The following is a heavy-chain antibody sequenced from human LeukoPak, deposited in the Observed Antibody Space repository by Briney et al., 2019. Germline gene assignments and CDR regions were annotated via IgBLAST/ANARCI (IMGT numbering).Heavy chain of an antibody. Sequence: SETLSLTSTLAGSFISSYYWSWIRQPQGKVLEWIGYIYYSGSTNYNPSLKSRVTISVDTSKNQFSLKLSSVTAADTAVYYCARDGLSSGDAFDIWGQGTMVTVSS. V-gene: IGHV4-59*01. CDR3: ARDGLSSGDAFDI. D-gene: IGHD3-22*01. J-gene: IGHJ3*02. CDR2: IYYSGST. CDR1: GSFISSYY.